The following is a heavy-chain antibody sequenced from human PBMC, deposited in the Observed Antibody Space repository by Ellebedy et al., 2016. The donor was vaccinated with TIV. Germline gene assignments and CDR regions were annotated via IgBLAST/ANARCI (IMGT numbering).Heavy chain of an antibody. J-gene: IGHJ6*02. CDR3: ARDLSIVVVVAATHHYYYGMDV. CDR2: ISAYNGNT. CDR1: GYTFTSYG. D-gene: IGHD2-15*01. V-gene: IGHV1-18*04. Sequence: ASVKVSCKASGYTFTSYGISWVRQAPGQGLEWMGWISAYNGNTNYAQKLQGRVTMTTDTSTSTAYMELRSLRSDDTAVYYCARDLSIVVVVAATHHYYYGMDVWGQGTTVTVSS.